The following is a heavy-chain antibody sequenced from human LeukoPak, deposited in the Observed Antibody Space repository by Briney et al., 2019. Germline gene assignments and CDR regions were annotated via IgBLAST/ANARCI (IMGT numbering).Heavy chain of an antibody. CDR1: GDSVSSNSAA. CDR2: TYYRSKWHY. CDR3: ARVPDLSSGWSRFDY. Sequence: SQTLSLTCAISGDSVSSNSAAWSWIRQSPSRGLEWLGRTYYRSKWHYDYAVSVKSRITINPDTSKNQFSLQLNSVTPEDTAVYYCARVPDLSSGWSRFDYWGQGTLVTVSS. V-gene: IGHV6-1*01. D-gene: IGHD6-19*01. J-gene: IGHJ4*02.